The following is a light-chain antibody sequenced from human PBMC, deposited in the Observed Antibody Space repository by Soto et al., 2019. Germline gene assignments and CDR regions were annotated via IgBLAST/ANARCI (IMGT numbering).Light chain of an antibody. CDR1: QGISSY. CDR3: QKLNSFPLT. CDR2: AAS. Sequence: DIQLTQSPSFLSASVGDRVTITCRASQGISSYLAWYQQKPGKAPNLLIYAASSLQSGVPSRFSGSGSGTEVTLTISGLHPEDFASYYCQKLNSFPLTFGGGTKVEIK. J-gene: IGKJ4*01. V-gene: IGKV1-9*01.